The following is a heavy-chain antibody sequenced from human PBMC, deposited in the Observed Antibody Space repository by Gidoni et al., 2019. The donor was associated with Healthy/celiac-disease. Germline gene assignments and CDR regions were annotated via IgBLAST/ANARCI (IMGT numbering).Heavy chain of an antibody. CDR2: ISYDGSNK. D-gene: IGHD3-10*01. CDR1: GFTFSSYA. J-gene: IGHJ4*02. CDR3: AREVGDGSGSYYNPNYYFDY. Sequence: QVQLVESGGGVVQPGRSLRLSCAASGFTFSSYAMHWVRQAPGKGLEWVAVISYDGSNKYYADSVKGRFTISRDNSKNTLYLQMNSLRAEDTAVYYCAREVGDGSGSYYNPNYYFDYWGQGTLVTVSS. V-gene: IGHV3-30-3*01.